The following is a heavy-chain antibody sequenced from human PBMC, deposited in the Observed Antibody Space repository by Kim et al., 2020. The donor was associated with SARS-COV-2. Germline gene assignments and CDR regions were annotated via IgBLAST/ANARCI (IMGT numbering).Heavy chain of an antibody. CDR2: IWYDGSNK. V-gene: IGHV3-33*01. J-gene: IGHJ4*02. CDR1: GFTFSSYG. CDR3: ARATYYYDSSGYDY. Sequence: GGSLRLSCAASGFTFSSYGMHWVRQAPGKGLEWVAVIWYDGSNKYYADSVKGRFTISRDNSKNTLYLQMNSLRAEDTAVYYCARATYYYDSSGYDYWGQGTLVTVSS. D-gene: IGHD3-22*01.